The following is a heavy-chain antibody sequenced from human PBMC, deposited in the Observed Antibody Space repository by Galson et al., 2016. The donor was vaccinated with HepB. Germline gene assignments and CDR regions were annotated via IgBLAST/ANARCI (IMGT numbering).Heavy chain of an antibody. J-gene: IGHJ4*02. CDR2: ITGRGDTT. V-gene: IGHV3-23*01. CDR3: GKHGGFDY. CDR1: GFSFSSSG. D-gene: IGHD3-16*01. Sequence: SLRLSCAASGFSFSSSGMSWVRQTPGRGLEWLSGITGRGDTTHYADSVRGRFTISRDNSKNTLYLYMNSLRAGDTAVYYCGKHGGFDYWGQADLVTVSS.